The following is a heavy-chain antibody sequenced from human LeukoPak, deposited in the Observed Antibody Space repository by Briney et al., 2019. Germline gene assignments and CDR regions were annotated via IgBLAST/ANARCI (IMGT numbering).Heavy chain of an antibody. CDR1: GFTFSSYW. CDR2: ISSDGRST. D-gene: IGHD4-23*01. CDR3: ARDGNKDAFDI. J-gene: IGHJ3*02. V-gene: IGHV3-74*01. Sequence: GGSLRLSCAASGFTFSSYWMHWVRQAPGKGLVWVSHISSDGRSTSYADSVKGRFTISRDNAKNTLYLQMNSLRPEDTAVYYCARDGNKDAFDIWGQGTMVTVSS.